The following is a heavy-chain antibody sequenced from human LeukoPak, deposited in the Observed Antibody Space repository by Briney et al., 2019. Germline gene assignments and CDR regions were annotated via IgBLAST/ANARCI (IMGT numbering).Heavy chain of an antibody. D-gene: IGHD3-10*01. CDR3: ARALVDTYYYGSGGRYYMDV. J-gene: IGHJ6*03. CDR2: ISYDGSNK. CDR1: GFTFSSYS. V-gene: IGHV3-30*03. Sequence: PGGSLRLSCAASGFTFSSYSMNWVRQAPGKGLEWVAVISYDGSNKYYADSVKGRFTISRDNSKNTLYLQMNSLRAEDTAVYYCARALVDTYYYGSGGRYYMDVWGKGTTVTISS.